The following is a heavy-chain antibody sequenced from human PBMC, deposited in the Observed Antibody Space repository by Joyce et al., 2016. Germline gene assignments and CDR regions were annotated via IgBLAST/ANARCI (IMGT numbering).Heavy chain of an antibody. D-gene: IGHD3/OR15-3a*01. CDR3: ARGPIGTVGKYFDL. CDR2: IFPGDSDT. V-gene: IGHV5-51*01. CDR1: GYSFPTFW. Sequence: EVQLVQSGAEMKKHGESLKISCKGYGYSFPTFWTGWVRQMPGKGLEWMGIIFPGDSDTRYSPSFEGQVTISADKSADTAYLQWSSLKASDTAMYYCARGPIGTVGKYFDLWGQGTQVTVSS. J-gene: IGHJ4*02.